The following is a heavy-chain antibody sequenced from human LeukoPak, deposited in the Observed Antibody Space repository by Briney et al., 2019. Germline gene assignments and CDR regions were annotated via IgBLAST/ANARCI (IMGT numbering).Heavy chain of an antibody. CDR3: AKAARDIFARPLY. D-gene: IGHD3-9*01. V-gene: IGHV3-23*01. Sequence: GGSLRLSCAASGFTFNTYSMNWVRQAPGKGLEWVSTISGSGGNTYYADSVKGRFTISRDNSKNTLYLQMNSLRAEDTAVYYCAKAARDIFARPLYWGQGTLVTVSS. CDR2: ISGSGGNT. J-gene: IGHJ4*02. CDR1: GFTFNTYS.